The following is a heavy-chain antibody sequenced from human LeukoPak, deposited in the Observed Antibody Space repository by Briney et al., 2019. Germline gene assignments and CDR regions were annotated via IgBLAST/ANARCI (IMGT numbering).Heavy chain of an antibody. CDR2: ITYSGDT. D-gene: IGHD3-3*01. J-gene: IGHJ4*02. Sequence: PSETLSLTCAVSRGSLSDYFWTWIRHSPGKGLEWIWHITYSGDTNYNPSLKSRVTISVDTSTRQFSLKLISVTTADTAVYYCARARSVEVPAGLLHDSWGQGTLVTVSS. V-gene: IGHV4-59*01. CDR1: RGSLSDYF. CDR3: ARARSVEVPAGLLHDS.